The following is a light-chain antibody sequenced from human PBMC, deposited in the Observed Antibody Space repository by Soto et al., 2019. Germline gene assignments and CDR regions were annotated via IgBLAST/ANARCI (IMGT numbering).Light chain of an antibody. J-gene: IGKJ1*01. Sequence: EIVLTQSPGTLSLSPGERATLSCRASQSVSSSHLAWYQQKPGQAPRLLIYGASSRATGIPDRFSGSGSGTDVTLTISRLEPEDFAVYYCQQYGSSPRTFGQGTKVEIK. CDR1: QSVSSSH. CDR3: QQYGSSPRT. CDR2: GAS. V-gene: IGKV3-20*01.